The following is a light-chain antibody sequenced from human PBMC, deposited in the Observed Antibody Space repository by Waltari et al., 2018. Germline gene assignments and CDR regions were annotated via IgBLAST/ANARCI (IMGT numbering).Light chain of an antibody. CDR1: GSEVGTYQY. CDR2: DVS. J-gene: IGLJ3*02. V-gene: IGLV2-11*01. CDR3: CSYTVSNTLL. Sequence: SALTLPRPVSGSPGPSVTISCTATGSEVGTYQYVYWHQQHPGQAPKMIIFDVSKRPSGVPDRFSGAKSGDTASLTISGLQAEDEADYYCCSYTVSNTLLFGGGTKLTVL.